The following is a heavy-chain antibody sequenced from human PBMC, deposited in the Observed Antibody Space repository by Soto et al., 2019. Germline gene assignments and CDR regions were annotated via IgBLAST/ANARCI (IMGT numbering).Heavy chain of an antibody. J-gene: IGHJ4*02. CDR1: GFSFGSYW. D-gene: IGHD3-3*01. Sequence: GGSLRLSCAVSGFSFGSYWMHWARQAPGKGLVWVSRINSDGSSTSYADSVKGRFTISRDNAKNTLYLQMNSPRAEDTAVYYCARDLDSRYDFWSGYYIAPYFFAYWGQGTLVPVSS. V-gene: IGHV3-74*01. CDR3: ARDLDSRYDFWSGYYIAPYFFAY. CDR2: INSDGSST.